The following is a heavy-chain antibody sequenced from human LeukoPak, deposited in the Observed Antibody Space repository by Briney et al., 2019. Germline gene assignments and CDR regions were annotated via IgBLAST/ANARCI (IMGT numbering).Heavy chain of an antibody. Sequence: SVKVSCKASGGTFSSYAISWVRQAPGQGLEWMGRIIPIFGTANYAQKFQGRVTITTDESTSTAYMELSSLRSEDTAVYYCVRDSDYDFWSGTFDYWGQGTLVTVSS. J-gene: IGHJ4*02. CDR1: GGTFSSYA. V-gene: IGHV1-69*05. D-gene: IGHD3-3*01. CDR3: VRDSDYDFWSGTFDY. CDR2: IIPIFGTA.